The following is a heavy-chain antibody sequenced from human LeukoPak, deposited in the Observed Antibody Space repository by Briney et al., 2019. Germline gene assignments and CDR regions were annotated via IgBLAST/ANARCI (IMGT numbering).Heavy chain of an antibody. J-gene: IGHJ3*02. D-gene: IGHD3-3*01. CDR2: INPNSGGT. CDR3: ARGSRPGVVNHDAFDI. V-gene: IGHV1-2*06. Sequence: ASLKVSCKVSGYTFTGYYIHWVRQAPGQGLEWMGRINPNSGGTNYAQKFQGRVTMTRDTSISTAYMELSSLRSDDTAVYYCARGSRPGVVNHDAFDIWGQGTMVTVSS. CDR1: GYTFTGYY.